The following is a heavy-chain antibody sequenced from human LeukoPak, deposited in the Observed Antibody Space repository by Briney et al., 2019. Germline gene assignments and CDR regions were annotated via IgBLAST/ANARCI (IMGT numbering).Heavy chain of an antibody. CDR1: GYTFTSYG. D-gene: IGHD3-10*01. CDR3: ARASPMVRGVMGLGLIDY. CDR2: ISAYNGNT. Sequence: ASVKVSCKASGYTFTSYGISWVRQAPGQGLEWMGWISAYNGNTNYAQKLQGRVTMTRDMYTSTVYMELSSLRSEDTAVYYCARASPMVRGVMGLGLIDYWGQGTLVTVSS. V-gene: IGHV1-18*01. J-gene: IGHJ4*02.